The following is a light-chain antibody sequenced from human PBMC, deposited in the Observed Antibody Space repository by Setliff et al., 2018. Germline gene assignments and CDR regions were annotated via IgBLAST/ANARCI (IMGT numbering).Light chain of an antibody. V-gene: IGLV2-14*01. CDR2: DVS. CDR3: YSYTASTSYV. J-gene: IGLJ1*01. Sequence: QSALAQPASVSGSPGQSITISCSGTTSDIGTYNYVFWYQQYPGKAPKLVIYDVSNRPSGVSNRFSGSKSGNTASLTISGLQAEDEADYYCYSYTASTSYVFGTGTKVTVL. CDR1: TSDIGTYNY.